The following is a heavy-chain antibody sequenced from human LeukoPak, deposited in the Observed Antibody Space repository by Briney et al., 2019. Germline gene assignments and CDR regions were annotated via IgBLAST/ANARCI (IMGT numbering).Heavy chain of an antibody. D-gene: IGHD3-10*02. CDR2: ISSSGSTI. CDR1: GFTFSSCE. J-gene: IGHJ6*04. Sequence: GGSLRLSCAASGFTFSSCEMNWVRQAPGKALEWVSYISSSGSTIYYADSVKGRFTISRDNAKNSLYLQMNSLRAEDTAVYYCAELGITMIGGVWGKGTTVTISS. CDR3: AELGITMIGGV. V-gene: IGHV3-48*03.